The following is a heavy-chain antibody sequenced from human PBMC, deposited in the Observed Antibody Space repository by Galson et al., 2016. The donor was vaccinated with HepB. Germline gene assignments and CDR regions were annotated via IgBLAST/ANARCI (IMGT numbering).Heavy chain of an antibody. CDR2: IYYSGAT. D-gene: IGHD3-3*01. V-gene: IGHV4-31*03. CDR3: AREGPYWSGNYWFAP. Sequence: TLSLTCTVFGGSMTSGGFYWSWIRQLPGKGLEWIGHIYYSGATYYNPSLKSRVTISVDTSKNQFSLNLISVTAADTAVYFCAREGPYWSGNYWFAPWGQGTLVTVSS. J-gene: IGHJ5*02. CDR1: GGSMTSGGFY.